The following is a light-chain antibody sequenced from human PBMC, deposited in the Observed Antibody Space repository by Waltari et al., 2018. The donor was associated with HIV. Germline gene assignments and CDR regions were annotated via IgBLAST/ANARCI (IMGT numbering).Light chain of an antibody. CDR2: GNN. V-gene: IGLV1-44*01. Sequence: QSVLTQPPSASGTPGQRVTISCSGSSSNIGSKTVNWYHQLPGTAPKLLIHGNNQRPSGVPDRFSGSKSGTSASLAINGLQSEDEADYYCAVWDDSLNGVVFGGGTKLTVL. CDR1: SSNIGSKT. CDR3: AVWDDSLNGVV. J-gene: IGLJ2*01.